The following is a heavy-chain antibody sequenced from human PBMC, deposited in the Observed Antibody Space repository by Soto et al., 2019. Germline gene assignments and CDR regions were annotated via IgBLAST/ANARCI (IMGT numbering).Heavy chain of an antibody. V-gene: IGHV3-30-3*01. J-gene: IGHJ4*02. CDR3: ARDPAPQDNDNFTGYFHFDY. CDR1: GFSFSTYA. D-gene: IGHD3-9*01. CDR2: ISYDGDHK. Sequence: QVQLVESGGGVVQPGRSLRLSCAASGFSFSTYAMHWVRQTPGKGLEWVAVISYDGDHKYYTDSVKGRFTISRDNSKYTLYLLMNSLRSEDAAIYYCARDPAPQDNDNFTGYFHFDYWGQGTLVTVSS.